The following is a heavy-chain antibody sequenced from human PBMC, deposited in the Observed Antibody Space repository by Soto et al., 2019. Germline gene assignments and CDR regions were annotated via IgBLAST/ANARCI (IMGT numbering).Heavy chain of an antibody. V-gene: IGHV1-8*01. J-gene: IGHJ6*03. Sequence: ASVKVSCKASGYTFTSYDINWVRQATGQGLEWMGWMNPNSGNTGYAQKFQGRVTMTRNTSISTAYMELSSLRSEDTAVYYCAIEVVGQGGYYYYYMDVWGKGTTVTVSS. CDR1: GYTFTSYD. D-gene: IGHD3-16*01. CDR2: MNPNSGNT. CDR3: AIEVVGQGGYYYYYMDV.